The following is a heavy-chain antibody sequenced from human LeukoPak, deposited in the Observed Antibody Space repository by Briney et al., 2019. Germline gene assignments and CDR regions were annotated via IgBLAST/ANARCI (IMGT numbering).Heavy chain of an antibody. CDR2: TTHSGSS. J-gene: IGHJ4*02. V-gene: IGHV4-34*01. CDR3: ARMWPGRIGGSLGSSDY. Sequence: SETLSLTCGVAGGSFRGYYWTWIRQAPGKGLEWIGETTHSGSSNYNPSLKSRVNISVDMAKNQISLTLSSVTAADTAEYYCARMWPGRIGGSLGSSDYWGQGTLVTVSS. CDR1: GGSFRGYY. D-gene: IGHD1-26*01.